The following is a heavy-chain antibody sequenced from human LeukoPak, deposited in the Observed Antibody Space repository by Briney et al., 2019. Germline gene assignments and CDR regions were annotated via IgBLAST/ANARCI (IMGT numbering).Heavy chain of an antibody. J-gene: IGHJ5*02. Sequence: SETLSLTCTVSGGSISSYYWSWIRQPPGKGLEWIGEINHSGSTNYNPSLKSRVTISVDTSKNQFSLKLSSVTAADTAVYYCARRAYYDFWSGLYNWFDPWGQGTLVTVSS. CDR3: ARRAYYDFWSGLYNWFDP. V-gene: IGHV4-34*01. CDR1: GGSISSYY. D-gene: IGHD3-3*01. CDR2: INHSGST.